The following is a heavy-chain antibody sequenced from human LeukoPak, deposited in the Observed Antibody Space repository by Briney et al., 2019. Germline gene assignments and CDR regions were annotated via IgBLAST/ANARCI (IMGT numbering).Heavy chain of an antibody. CDR1: NGSISSRSYY. V-gene: IGHV4-39*07. CDR2: MYYSGST. CDR3: ARVTLDYYYYMDV. D-gene: IGHD3-3*02. Sequence: SETLSLTCTVSNGSISSRSYYWGWIRQSPGKGLEWIGSMYYSGSTYYKRSLKSRVTISGDTSKNQFSLKLSSVTAADTAVYYCARVTLDYYYYMDVWGKGTTVTISS. J-gene: IGHJ6*03.